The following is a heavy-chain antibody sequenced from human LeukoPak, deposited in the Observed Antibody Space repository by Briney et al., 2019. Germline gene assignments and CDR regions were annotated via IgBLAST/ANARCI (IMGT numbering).Heavy chain of an antibody. Sequence: ASVKVSCKASGYTFTSYDISWVRQAPGQGLEWMGWISAYNGNTNYAQKLQGRVTMTTDTSTSTVNMELRSLRSDDTAVYYCAREARGITIFGGMAYYYYYMDVWGKGTTVTVSS. CDR1: GYTFTSYD. D-gene: IGHD3-3*01. J-gene: IGHJ6*03. CDR3: AREARGITIFGGMAYYYYYMDV. V-gene: IGHV1-18*01. CDR2: ISAYNGNT.